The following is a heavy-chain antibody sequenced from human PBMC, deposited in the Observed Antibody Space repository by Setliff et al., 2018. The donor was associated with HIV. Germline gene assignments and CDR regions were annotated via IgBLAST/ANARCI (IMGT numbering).Heavy chain of an antibody. Sequence: GGSLRLSCAASGFTFSSDAMSWVRQAPGKGLEWVSIISTSGADTYDAHSVKGRFTISRDNSKNTLYLQMNSLRAEDTALYYCAREIKMATILGWTYYFDYWGQGTLVTVSS. CDR3: AREIKMATILGWTYYFDY. D-gene: IGHD5-12*01. CDR2: ISTSGADT. CDR1: GFTFSSDA. V-gene: IGHV3-23*01. J-gene: IGHJ4*02.